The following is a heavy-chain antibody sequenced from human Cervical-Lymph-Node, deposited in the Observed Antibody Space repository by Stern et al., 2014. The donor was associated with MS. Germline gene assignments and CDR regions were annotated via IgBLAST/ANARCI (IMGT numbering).Heavy chain of an antibody. J-gene: IGHJ4*02. Sequence: LVESGGGLVKPGGSLRLSCAGSGFRFSDFYMTWIRKSPERGLEWVSYISNSGQSIYYADSVKGRFTISRDNAKNSLYLEMNSLRVEDAGTYYCARRKRSYDYWGQGTLVTVSS. CDR1: GFRFSDFY. V-gene: IGHV3-11*01. CDR3: ARRKRSYDY. CDR2: ISNSGQSI.